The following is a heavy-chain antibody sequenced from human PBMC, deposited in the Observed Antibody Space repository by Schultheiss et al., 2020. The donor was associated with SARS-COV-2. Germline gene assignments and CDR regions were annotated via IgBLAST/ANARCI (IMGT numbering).Heavy chain of an antibody. D-gene: IGHD6-19*01. V-gene: IGHV4-38-2*02. CDR2: IYYSGST. CDR1: GYSISSGYY. CDR3: ARVHIAVAGNPYYYYYYMDV. J-gene: IGHJ6*03. Sequence: SETLSLTCTVSGYSISSGYYWSWIRQPPGKGLEWIGYIYYSGSTNYNPSLKSRVTISVDTSKNQFSLKLSSVTAADTAVYYCARVHIAVAGNPYYYYYYMDVWGKGTTVTVSS.